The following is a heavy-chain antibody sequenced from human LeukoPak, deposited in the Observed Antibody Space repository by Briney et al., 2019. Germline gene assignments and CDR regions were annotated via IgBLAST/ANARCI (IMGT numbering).Heavy chain of an antibody. CDR2: ISYDGSKK. V-gene: IGHV3-30*18. J-gene: IGHJ5*02. CDR3: AKAYYGSGSPLDWFDP. Sequence: GGSLRLSCAASGFTFSSYGMHWVRQAPGKGLEWVAIISYDGSKKYYGDSVKGRFTISRDNSKNALYLQMNSLRAEDTAVYYCAKAYYGSGSPLDWFDPWGQGTLVTVSS. D-gene: IGHD3-10*01. CDR1: GFTFSSYG.